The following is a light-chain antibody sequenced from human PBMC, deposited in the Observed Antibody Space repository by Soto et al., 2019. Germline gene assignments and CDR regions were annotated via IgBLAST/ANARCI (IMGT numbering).Light chain of an antibody. V-gene: IGKV1-39*01. J-gene: IGKJ1*01. Sequence: DIQMTQSPSSLSASVGDRVSITCRASQYISTYLNWYQQKPGKAPKLLIYAASNLQSGVPSRFSGSGSGTEFTLTISSLQPADFATYYCQQPYSTVKTFGQGTKVDIK. CDR3: QQPYSTVKT. CDR2: AAS. CDR1: QYISTY.